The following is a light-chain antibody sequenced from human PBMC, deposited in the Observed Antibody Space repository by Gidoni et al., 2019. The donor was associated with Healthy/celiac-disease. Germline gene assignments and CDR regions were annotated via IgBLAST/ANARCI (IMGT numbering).Light chain of an antibody. Sequence: DIQMTQSPSSLSASVGDRVTITCRASQGISNYLAWYQQKQGKVPKLLIYAASTLQSGVPSRFSGSGSGTDFTLTISLLQPEDVATYYCQKYNSALTFGQGTRLEIK. CDR2: AAS. V-gene: IGKV1-27*01. CDR3: QKYNSALT. J-gene: IGKJ5*01. CDR1: QGISNY.